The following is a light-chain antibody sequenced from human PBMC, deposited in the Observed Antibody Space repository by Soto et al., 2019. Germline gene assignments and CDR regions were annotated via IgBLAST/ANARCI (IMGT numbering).Light chain of an antibody. V-gene: IGKV1-39*01. CDR3: QKSYSPPWT. CDR2: GGS. CDR1: QPIGSH. Sequence: DIQMTQSPSSLSASVGDRVTITCRASQPIGSHLNWFQHKAGKAPKLLIYGGSTLIGGVPSRFSASGPGTDFTLTINSLQPEDFATYFCQKSYSPPWTFGQGTKVDIK. J-gene: IGKJ1*01.